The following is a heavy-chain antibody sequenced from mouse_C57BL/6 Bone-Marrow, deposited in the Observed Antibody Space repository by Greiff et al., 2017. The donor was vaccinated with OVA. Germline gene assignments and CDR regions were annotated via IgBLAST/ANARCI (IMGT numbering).Heavy chain of an antibody. J-gene: IGHJ4*01. D-gene: IGHD2-1*01. V-gene: IGHV14-4*01. CDR2: IDPENGDT. Sequence: EVKVEESGAELVRPGASVKLSCTASGFNIKDDYMHWVKQRPEQGLEWIGWIDPENGDTEYASKFQGKATITADTSSNTAYLQLSSLTSEDTAVYYCTTYLLWPWGQGTSVTVSS. CDR1: GFNIKDDY. CDR3: TTYLLWP.